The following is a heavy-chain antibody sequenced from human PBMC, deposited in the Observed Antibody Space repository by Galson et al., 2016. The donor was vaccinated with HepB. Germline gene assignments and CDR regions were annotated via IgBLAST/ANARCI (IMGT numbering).Heavy chain of an antibody. V-gene: IGHV3-53*01. CDR3: ARGPVVTYYSGPTWFDP. Sequence: LRLSCAVSGFGVGSTYMNWVRQAPGEGLEWASVIYSNGRTYYADSVRGRFTVSRDRSKNILYLQMNSLRVEDTAAYYCARGPVVTYYSGPTWFDPWGQGTLVTVSS. J-gene: IGHJ5*02. CDR2: IYSNGRT. CDR1: GFGVGSTY. D-gene: IGHD3-22*01.